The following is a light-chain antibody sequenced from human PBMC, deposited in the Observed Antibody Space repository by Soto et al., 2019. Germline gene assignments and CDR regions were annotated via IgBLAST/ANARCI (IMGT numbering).Light chain of an antibody. V-gene: IGLV1-40*01. CDR1: SSNIGAGYD. CDR2: GNS. CDR3: QSYDSSLSGSVV. J-gene: IGLJ2*01. Sequence: QSVLTQPPSVSAAPGQRVTISCTGSSSNIGAGYDVHWYQQLPGTAPKLLIYGNSNRPSWVPDRLSGSKSGTSASLAITGLQAEDEADYYCQSYDSSLSGSVVFGGGTKLTVL.